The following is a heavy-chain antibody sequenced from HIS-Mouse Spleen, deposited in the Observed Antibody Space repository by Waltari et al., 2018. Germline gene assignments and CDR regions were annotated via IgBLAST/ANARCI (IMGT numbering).Heavy chain of an antibody. V-gene: IGHV3-53*02. Sequence: EVQLVETGGGLIQPGGSLRLSCAASGFTVSSNYMSWVRQAPGKGLGWFSVVYSRGSTYYADYVKSRFTISRDNSKNTLYLQMNSLRAEDTAVYYCARHYYYGSGSYYFDYWGQGTLVTVSS. J-gene: IGHJ4*02. CDR3: ARHYYYGSGSYYFDY. D-gene: IGHD3-10*01. CDR1: GFTVSSNY. CDR2: VYSRGST.